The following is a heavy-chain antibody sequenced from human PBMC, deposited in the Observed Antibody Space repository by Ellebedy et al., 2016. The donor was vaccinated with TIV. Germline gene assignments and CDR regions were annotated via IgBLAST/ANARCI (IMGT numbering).Heavy chain of an antibody. V-gene: IGHV4-39*07. J-gene: IGHJ4*02. CDR1: GGSMSSFIYY. D-gene: IGHD3-9*01. CDR2: INHSGST. CDR3: ARAGKRYFDWLLEYYFDY. Sequence: SETLSLXXTVSGGSMSSFIYYWSWIRQPPGKGLEWIGEINHSGSTNYNPSLKSRVTISVDTSKNQFSLKLSSVTAADTAVYYCARAGKRYFDWLLEYYFDYWGQGTLVTVSS.